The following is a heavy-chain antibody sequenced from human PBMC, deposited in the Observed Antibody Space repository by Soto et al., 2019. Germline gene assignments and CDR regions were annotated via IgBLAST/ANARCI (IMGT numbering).Heavy chain of an antibody. J-gene: IGHJ5*02. D-gene: IGHD2-2*01. CDR1: GDYIHVGGYY. CDR2: IYYTGKT. V-gene: IGHV4-31*01. CDR3: GRDLTSNANGIDP. Sequence: SETLSLTCSVSGDYIHVGGYYWTWIPQRPRKPLEWTAYIYYTGKTYYNPSLESLLNMSMDRSKNHFSLRLTSVTAADTAVYVGGRDLTSNANGIDPWGQGNLVTVCS.